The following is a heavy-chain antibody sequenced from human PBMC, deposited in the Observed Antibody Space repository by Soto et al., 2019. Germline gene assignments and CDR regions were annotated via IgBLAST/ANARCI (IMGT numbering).Heavy chain of an antibody. V-gene: IGHV3-21*01. J-gene: IGHJ4*02. CDR1: GFTFSSYS. CDR2: ISSSSSYI. CDR3: ARDYGDSFDY. Sequence: EVQLVESGGGLVKPGWSLRLSCAASGFTFSSYSMNWVRQAPGKGLEWVSSISSSSSYIYYADSVKGRFTISRDNAKNSLYQQMTSLRAEDTAVYYCARDYGDSFDYWGQGPLVTVSS. D-gene: IGHD4-17*01.